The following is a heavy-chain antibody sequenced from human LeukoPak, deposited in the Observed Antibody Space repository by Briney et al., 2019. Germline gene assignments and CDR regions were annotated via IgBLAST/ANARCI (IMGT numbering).Heavy chain of an antibody. CDR2: IFSRSESI. J-gene: IGHJ4*02. CDR1: GFTFGDHG. Sequence: GGSLRLSCTASGFTFGDHGLNWFRQAPGKGLEWVSCIFSRSESILYADSVKGRFTISRDNAKNSLYLQMDSLRVEDTAVYYCARDFFHSSDSRPFDYWGQGTLVTVSS. V-gene: IGHV3-21*01. D-gene: IGHD3-22*01. CDR3: ARDFFHSSDSRPFDY.